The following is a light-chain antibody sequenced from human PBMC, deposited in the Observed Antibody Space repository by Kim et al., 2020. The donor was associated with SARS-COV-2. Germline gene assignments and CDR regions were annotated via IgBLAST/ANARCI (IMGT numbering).Light chain of an antibody. CDR2: STS. J-gene: IGKJ4*01. Sequence: DIQMTQSPSSLSASVGDRVTITCQASQSISNDLNWYQQIAGKAPKLVIYSTSNLESGVPSRFSGSGSGTDFTLTIDSLQPEDFATYYCQQSYSIPTFGGGTKVEIK. CDR1: QSISND. V-gene: IGKV1-39*01. CDR3: QQSYSIPT.